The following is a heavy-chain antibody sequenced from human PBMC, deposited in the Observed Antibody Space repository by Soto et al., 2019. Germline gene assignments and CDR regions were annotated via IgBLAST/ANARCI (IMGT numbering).Heavy chain of an antibody. Sequence: ASVKVSCKASGYTFTGYYMHWVRQAPGQGPEWMGWINPNSGGTNYAQKFQGRVTMTRDTSISTAYTELSRLRSDDTAVYYCASDSRSGGGSWFDPWGQGTLVTVSS. V-gene: IGHV1-2*02. J-gene: IGHJ5*02. D-gene: IGHD3-10*01. CDR2: INPNSGGT. CDR1: GYTFTGYY. CDR3: ASDSRSGGGSWFDP.